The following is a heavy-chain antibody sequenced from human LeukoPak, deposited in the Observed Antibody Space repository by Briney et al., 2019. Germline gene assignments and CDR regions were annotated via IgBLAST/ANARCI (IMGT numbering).Heavy chain of an antibody. CDR3: ARDAQRGFDYSNSLKY. Sequence: GGSLTLSCVASGFIFSHYGMHWVRQAPGKGLEWVAVIWSDGSNRFYAGSVKGRFTISRDNSQNTLFLQMNSLRAEDTAMYYCARDAQRGFDYSNSLKYWGHGILVTVSS. CDR2: IWSDGSNR. D-gene: IGHD4-11*01. CDR1: GFIFSHYG. J-gene: IGHJ4*01. V-gene: IGHV3-33*01.